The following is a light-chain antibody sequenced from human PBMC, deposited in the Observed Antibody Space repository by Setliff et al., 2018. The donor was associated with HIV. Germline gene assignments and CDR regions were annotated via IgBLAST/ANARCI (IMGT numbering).Light chain of an antibody. CDR2: DVS. Sequence: LTQPPSASGSPGQSVTISCTGTSSDVGGYNYVSWYQQHPGKAPKVMIYDVSKRPSGISNRFSGSKSGNTASLTISGLQAEDETDYYCCSYAGTSWVFGGGTKVTVL. V-gene: IGLV2-8*01. CDR1: SSDVGGYNY. CDR3: CSYAGTSWV. J-gene: IGLJ3*02.